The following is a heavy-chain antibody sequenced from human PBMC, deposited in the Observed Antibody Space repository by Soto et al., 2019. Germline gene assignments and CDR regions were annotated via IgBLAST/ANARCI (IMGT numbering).Heavy chain of an antibody. D-gene: IGHD2-2*01. CDR1: GGTFSSYA. J-gene: IGHJ5*02. CDR3: ARDRRCSSTSCPGGWFDP. Sequence: QVQLVQSGAEVKKPGSSVKVSCKASGGTFSSYAISWVRQAPGQGLEWMGGIIPIFGTANYAQKFQGRVTITADESTSTAYMGLSSLRSEDTAVYYCARDRRCSSTSCPGGWFDPWGQGTLVTVSS. V-gene: IGHV1-69*01. CDR2: IIPIFGTA.